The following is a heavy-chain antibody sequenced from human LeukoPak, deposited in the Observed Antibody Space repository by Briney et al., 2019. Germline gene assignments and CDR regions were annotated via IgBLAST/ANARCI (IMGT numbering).Heavy chain of an antibody. V-gene: IGHV4-59*01. Sequence: SETLSLTCTVSGGSIGSYYWSWIRQPPGKGLEWIGHISYSGSTNYNPSLKSRVTISVDTSKNQFSLKLSSVTAADTAMYYCARGGSGYALNWFDPWGQGTLVTVS. CDR1: GGSIGSYY. D-gene: IGHD5-12*01. CDR3: ARGGSGYALNWFDP. J-gene: IGHJ5*02. CDR2: ISYSGST.